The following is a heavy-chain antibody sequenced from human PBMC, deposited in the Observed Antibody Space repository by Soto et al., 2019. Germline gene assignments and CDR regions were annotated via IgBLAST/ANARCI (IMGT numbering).Heavy chain of an antibody. Sequence: SVKFSCKASGGTFSSYAISWVRQAPGQRLEWMGGIIPIFGTANYAQKFQGRVTITADESTSTAYMELSSLRSEDTAVYYCARGRGARRSYYYYGMDVWGQGTTVTVSS. CDR1: GGTFSSYA. V-gene: IGHV1-69*13. J-gene: IGHJ6*02. CDR3: ARGRGARRSYYYYGMDV. D-gene: IGHD1-26*01. CDR2: IIPIFGTA.